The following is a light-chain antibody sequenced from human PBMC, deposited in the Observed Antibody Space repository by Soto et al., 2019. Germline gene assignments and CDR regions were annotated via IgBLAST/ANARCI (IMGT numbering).Light chain of an antibody. J-gene: IGKJ5*01. CDR1: QSVSSY. Sequence: EIVLTQSPATLSLSPGQRATLSCRASQSVSSYLAWYQQKPGQAPRLLIYDASDRATGIPAMFTGSGSGTDFTLTISSLEPEDFAFYFCQQRYNWTRAAITFGQVPRLEIK. CDR3: QQRYNWTRAAIT. CDR2: DAS. V-gene: IGKV3-11*01.